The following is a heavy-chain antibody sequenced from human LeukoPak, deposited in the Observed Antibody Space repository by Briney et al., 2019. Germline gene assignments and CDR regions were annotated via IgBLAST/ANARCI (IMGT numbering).Heavy chain of an antibody. V-gene: IGHV1-18*01. CDR1: GYTFTSYG. CDR2: ISAYNGNT. D-gene: IGHD5-18*01. J-gene: IGHJ3*02. CDR3: ARAPVRDTALSDAFDI. Sequence: ASVKVSCKASGYTFTSYGISWVRQAPGQGLEWMGWISAYNGNTNYAQKLQGRVTMTTDTSTSTAYMELRSLRSDDTAVYYCARAPVRDTALSDAFDIWGQGTMVTVSS.